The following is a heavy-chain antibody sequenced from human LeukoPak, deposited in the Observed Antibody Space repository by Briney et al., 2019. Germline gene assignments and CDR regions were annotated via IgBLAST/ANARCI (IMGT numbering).Heavy chain of an antibody. D-gene: IGHD5-12*01. CDR2: ISSSRSYI. CDR3: APALSLYDYICFDY. J-gene: IGHJ4*02. CDR1: GFTFSSYT. V-gene: IGHV3-21*01. Sequence: KAGVSLTLSCAASGFTFSSYTMNWLRQAPGKGLEWVSSISSSRSYIYYADSVKGRFTISRDNTMNSLFLQMNSLRAEDTAVYYCAPALSLYDYICFDYWGQGTLVTVSS.